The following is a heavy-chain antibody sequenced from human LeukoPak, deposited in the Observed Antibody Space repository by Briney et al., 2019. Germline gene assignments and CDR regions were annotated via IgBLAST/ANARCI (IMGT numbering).Heavy chain of an antibody. CDR1: GGSISGYS. CDR2: FHHSRTT. J-gene: IGHJ5*02. Sequence: PSETLSLTCTVSGGSISGYSWTWIRQPPGQGLEWIGYFHHSRTTSYNPSLTGRVIISVDTAMDQIPLKLNSVTAADTAVYYCARGHLGLSPWGQGTLVTVSS. CDR3: ARGHLGLSP. D-gene: IGHD3-10*01. V-gene: IGHV4-59*01.